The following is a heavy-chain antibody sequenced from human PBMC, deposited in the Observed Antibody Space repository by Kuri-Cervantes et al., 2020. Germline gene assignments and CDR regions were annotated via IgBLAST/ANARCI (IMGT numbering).Heavy chain of an antibody. Sequence: SETLSLTCTVSGGSISSSSYYWGWIRQPPGKGLEWIGNIYYSGSTYYNPSLKSRVTISVDTSKNQFSLKLSSVTAADTAVYYCARENEYEQWLADYWGQGTLVTVSS. D-gene: IGHD6-19*01. CDR3: ARENEYEQWLADY. CDR1: GGSISSSSYY. CDR2: IYYSGST. V-gene: IGHV4-39*02. J-gene: IGHJ4*02.